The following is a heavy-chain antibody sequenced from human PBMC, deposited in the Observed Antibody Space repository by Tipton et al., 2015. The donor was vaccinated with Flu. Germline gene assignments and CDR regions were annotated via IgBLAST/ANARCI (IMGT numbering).Heavy chain of an antibody. D-gene: IGHD5-18*01. CDR3: ARTWGYINSPYWFDP. V-gene: IGHV4-31*03. CDR1: GGSLSSGGYY. CDR2: IYYTGTP. Sequence: TLSLTCTVSGGSLSSGGYYWSWIRQHPGKGPEWIGYIYYTGTPYYNPSLQSRVTLSVDTSRNQFSLRLNSVTAADTAVYYRARTWGYINSPYWFDPWGQGTLVTVSS. J-gene: IGHJ5*02.